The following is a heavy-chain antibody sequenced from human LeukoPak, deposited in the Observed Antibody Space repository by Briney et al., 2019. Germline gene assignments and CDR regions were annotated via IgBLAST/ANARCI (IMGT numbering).Heavy chain of an antibody. CDR3: ARGRTAYYGSGSYYRQ. CDR1: GGSFSGYY. J-gene: IGHJ4*02. Sequence: SEPLSLTCAVYGGSFSGYYWSWIRQPPGKGLEWIGEINHSGSTNYNPSPKSRVTISVDTSKNRFSLKLSSVTAADTAVYYCARGRTAYYGSGSYYRQWGQGTLVTVSS. V-gene: IGHV4-34*01. CDR2: INHSGST. D-gene: IGHD3-10*01.